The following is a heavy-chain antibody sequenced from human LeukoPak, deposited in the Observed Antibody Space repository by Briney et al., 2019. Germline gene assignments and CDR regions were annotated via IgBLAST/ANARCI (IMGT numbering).Heavy chain of an antibody. V-gene: IGHV4-59*12. CDR1: GGSISSYY. D-gene: IGHD2-2*01. Sequence: SETLSLTCTVSGGSISSYYWSWIRQPPGKGLEWIGYIYYSGSTNYNPSLKSRVTISVDTSKDQLSLKLSSVTAADTAVYYCARDIVVVPAPRRDAFDIWGQGTMVTVSS. CDR3: ARDIVVVPAPRRDAFDI. J-gene: IGHJ3*02. CDR2: IYYSGST.